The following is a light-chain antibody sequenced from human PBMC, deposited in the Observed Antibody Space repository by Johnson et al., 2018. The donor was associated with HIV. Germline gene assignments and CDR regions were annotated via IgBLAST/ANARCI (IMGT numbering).Light chain of an antibody. J-gene: IGLJ1*01. CDR1: SSNIGNNY. CDR3: GTWDSSLSAVYV. V-gene: IGLV1-51*01. CDR2: DNN. Sequence: HSVLTQPPSVSAAPGQKVTISCSGSSSNIGNNYVSWYQQLPGTAPKLLIYDNNKRPSGIPDRFYGSKSGTSATLGITGLQTGDEADYYCGTWDSSLSAVYVFGTGTKVTVL.